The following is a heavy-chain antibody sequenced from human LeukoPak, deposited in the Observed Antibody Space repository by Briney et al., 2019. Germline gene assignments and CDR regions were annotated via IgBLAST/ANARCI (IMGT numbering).Heavy chain of an antibody. Sequence: GGSLRLSCAASGFTFSSYAMSWVRQAPGKGLEWVSAISGSGGSTHYADSVKGRFTISRDNSKNTLYLQMNSLRAEDTAVYYCAKDRHRIFGVVIILDYWGQGTLVTVSS. V-gene: IGHV3-23*01. D-gene: IGHD3-3*01. CDR3: AKDRHRIFGVVIILDY. CDR2: ISGSGGST. J-gene: IGHJ4*02. CDR1: GFTFSSYA.